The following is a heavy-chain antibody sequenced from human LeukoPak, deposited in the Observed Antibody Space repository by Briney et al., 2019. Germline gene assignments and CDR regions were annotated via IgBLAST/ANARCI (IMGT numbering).Heavy chain of an antibody. V-gene: IGHV1-8*01. D-gene: IGHD3-22*01. CDR2: MNPNSGNT. CDR3: ARSYYYDSSGYYAVLLY. J-gene: IGHJ4*02. Sequence: ASVKVSCKASGYTFTSYDINWVRQATGQGLEWMGWMNPNSGNTGYAQKFQGRVTITADESTSTAYMELSSLRSEDTAVYYCARSYYYDSSGYYAVLLYWGRGTLVTVSS. CDR1: GYTFTSYD.